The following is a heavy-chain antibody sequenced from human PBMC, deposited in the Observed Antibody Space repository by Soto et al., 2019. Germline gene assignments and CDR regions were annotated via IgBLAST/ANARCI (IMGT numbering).Heavy chain of an antibody. Sequence: SETLSLTCTFSCGSINTFYWSWVRQPAGKGLEWIGRIFSSGSTSFNPSLESRVAMSVDTSKNHFSLNLSSVTAADMAVYYCAREGSYSAYNFAHGIQLWSFDFWGQGALVTVSS. J-gene: IGHJ4*02. CDR1: CGSINTFY. CDR2: IFSSGST. D-gene: IGHD5-12*01. V-gene: IGHV4-4*07. CDR3: AREGSYSAYNFAHGIQLWSFDF.